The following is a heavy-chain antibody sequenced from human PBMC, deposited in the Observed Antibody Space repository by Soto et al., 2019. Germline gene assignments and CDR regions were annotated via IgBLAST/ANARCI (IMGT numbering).Heavy chain of an antibody. CDR1: GFTFSNYA. J-gene: IGHJ5*02. Sequence: RRLSCAASGFTFSNYAMSWVRQAPGKGLEWVPSIANNGGGTHYADSVKGRFTISRDTSKNTLYLEMNSLRVEDTALYYCARDSSGYYQFPNWFDPWGQGTLVTGSS. CDR2: IANNGGGT. D-gene: IGHD3-22*01. CDR3: ARDSSGYYQFPNWFDP. V-gene: IGHV3-23*01.